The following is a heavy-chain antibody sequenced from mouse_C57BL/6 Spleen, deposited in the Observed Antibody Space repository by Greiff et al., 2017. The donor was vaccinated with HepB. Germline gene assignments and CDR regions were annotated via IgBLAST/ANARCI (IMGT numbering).Heavy chain of an antibody. D-gene: IGHD2-3*01. CDR3: ARRRGGYYVGYAMDY. CDR1: GYTFTDYY. V-gene: IGHV1-19*01. J-gene: IGHJ4*01. CDR2: INPYNGGT. Sequence: VQLKESGPVLVKPGASVKMSCKASGYTFTDYYMNWVKQSHGKSLEWIGVINPYNGGTSYNQKFKGKATLTVDKSSSTAYMELNSLTSEDSAVYYCARRRGGYYVGYAMDYWGQGTSVTVSS.